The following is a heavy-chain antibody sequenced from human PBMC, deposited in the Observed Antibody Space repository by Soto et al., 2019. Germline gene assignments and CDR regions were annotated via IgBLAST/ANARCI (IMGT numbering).Heavy chain of an antibody. D-gene: IGHD4-4*01. CDR1: GFTFSSYE. CDR2: ISSSGSTI. V-gene: IGHV3-48*03. J-gene: IGHJ6*02. CDR3: ARDSFTVTTSYYGMDV. Sequence: AGGSLRLSCAASGFTFSSYEMNWVRQAPGKGLEWVSYISSSGSTIYYADSVKGRFTISRDNAKNSLYLQMNSLRAEDTAVYYCARDSFTVTTSYYGMDVWGQGTTVTVSS.